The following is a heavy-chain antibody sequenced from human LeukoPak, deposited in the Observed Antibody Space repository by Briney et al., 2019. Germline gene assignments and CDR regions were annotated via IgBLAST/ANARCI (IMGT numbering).Heavy chain of an antibody. V-gene: IGHV1-69*13. J-gene: IGHJ4*02. CDR2: IIPIFGTA. D-gene: IGHD3-22*01. Sequence: SVKVSCKASGGTFSSYAISWVRQAPGQGLEWMGGIIPIFGTANYAQKFQGRVTITADESTSTAYMELSSLRSEDTAVYYCAGYNYYDSSGQIDYWGQGTLVTVSS. CDR3: AGYNYYDSSGQIDY. CDR1: GGTFSSYA.